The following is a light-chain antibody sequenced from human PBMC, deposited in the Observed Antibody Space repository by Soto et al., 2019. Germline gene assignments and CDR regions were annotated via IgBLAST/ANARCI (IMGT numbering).Light chain of an antibody. Sequence: EIVLTQSPGALSLSPGERATLSCRASQSVSASYLAWYQQKIGQAPRLLINGASTRATGIPDRFSGSGSGTDFTLTISRLEPEDFAVYYCQQYGSSITFGQGTRLEIK. CDR1: QSVSASY. CDR2: GAS. V-gene: IGKV3-20*01. CDR3: QQYGSSIT. J-gene: IGKJ5*01.